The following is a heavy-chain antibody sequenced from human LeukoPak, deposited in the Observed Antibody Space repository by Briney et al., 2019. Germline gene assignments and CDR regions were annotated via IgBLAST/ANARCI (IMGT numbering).Heavy chain of an antibody. D-gene: IGHD5-18*01. Sequence: SETLSLTCTVSGGSISSSSYYWGWIRQPPGKGLEWIGSIYYSGSTNYNPSLKSRVTISIDTSKNHFSLKLSSVTAADTAVYYCARANHGYSYDYQKYYYYMDVWGKGTTVTISS. CDR3: ARANHGYSYDYQKYYYYMDV. CDR2: IYYSGST. J-gene: IGHJ6*03. V-gene: IGHV4-39*07. CDR1: GGSISSSSYY.